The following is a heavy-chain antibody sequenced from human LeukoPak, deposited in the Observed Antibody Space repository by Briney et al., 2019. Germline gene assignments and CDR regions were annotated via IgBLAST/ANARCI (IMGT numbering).Heavy chain of an antibody. J-gene: IGHJ4*02. CDR3: ARGTRSLGIGY. CDR2: INHSGST. Sequence: SETLSLTCAVYGGSFSGYYWSWIRQPPGKGLEWIGEINHSGSTNYNPSLKSRVTISVDTSRNQFSLKLGSVTAADTAVYYCARGTRSLGIGYWGQGTLVTVSS. D-gene: IGHD3-16*01. CDR1: GGSFSGYY. V-gene: IGHV4-34*01.